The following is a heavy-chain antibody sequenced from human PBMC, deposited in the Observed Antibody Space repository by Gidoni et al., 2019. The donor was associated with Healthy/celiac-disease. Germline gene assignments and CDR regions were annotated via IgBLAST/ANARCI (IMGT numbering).Heavy chain of an antibody. J-gene: IGHJ3*02. CDR1: GYTFTGHY. V-gene: IGHV1-2*02. Sequence: QVQLVQSGAEVKKPGASVTVSCTASGYTFTGHYMHWVRQAPGQGLEWMGWINPNSGGTNYAQKFQGRVTMTRDTSISTAYMELSRLRSDDTAVYYCARVRRITMIVVENDAFDIWGKGTMVTVSS. CDR3: ARVRRITMIVVENDAFDI. D-gene: IGHD3-22*01. CDR2: INPNSGGT.